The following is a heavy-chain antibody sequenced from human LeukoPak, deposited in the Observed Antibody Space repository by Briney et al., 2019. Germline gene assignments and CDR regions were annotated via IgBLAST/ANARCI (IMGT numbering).Heavy chain of an antibody. V-gene: IGHV4-59*01. J-gene: IGHJ5*02. D-gene: IGHD6-13*01. CDR2: IYYSGST. CDR1: GGSISGYY. Sequence: PSETLSLTCTVSGGSISGYYWSWIRQPPGKGLEWIGYIYYSGSTNYNPSLKSRVTISVDTSKKQFSLKLSSVTAADTAVYYCARVGSSSWYVWFDPWGQGTLVTVSS. CDR3: ARVGSSSWYVWFDP.